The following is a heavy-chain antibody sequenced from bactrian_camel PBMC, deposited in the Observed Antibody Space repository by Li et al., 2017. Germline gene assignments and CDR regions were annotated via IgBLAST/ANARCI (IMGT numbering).Heavy chain of an antibody. CDR2: ITDDGVI. J-gene: IGHJ4*01. V-gene: IGHV3S60*01. Sequence: QLVESGGGSVQAGGSLRLSCAGSGFTFDDAEMGWYRQAPGNECELVSSITDDGVIYYADSVQGRFAISHNNAENTLYLQMNSLKPDDTAVYYCAVDVLLCDGTYYTQGTQVTV. CDR1: GFTFDDAE. D-gene: IGHD1*01.